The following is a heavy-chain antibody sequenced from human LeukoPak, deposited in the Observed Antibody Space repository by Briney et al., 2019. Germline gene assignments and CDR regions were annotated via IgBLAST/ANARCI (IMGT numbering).Heavy chain of an antibody. CDR3: ARDSTSYDY. D-gene: IGHD6-6*01. Sequence: ASVKVSCKASGYTFTSYDINWVRQAPGQGLEWMGRINPNSGGTNYAQKFQGRVTMTRDTSISTAYMELSRLRSDDTAVYYCARDSTSYDYWGQGTLVTVSS. V-gene: IGHV1-2*06. CDR1: GYTFTSYD. CDR2: INPNSGGT. J-gene: IGHJ4*02.